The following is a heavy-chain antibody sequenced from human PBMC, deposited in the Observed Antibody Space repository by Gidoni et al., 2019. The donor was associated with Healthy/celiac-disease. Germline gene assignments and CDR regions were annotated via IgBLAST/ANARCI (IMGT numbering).Heavy chain of an antibody. V-gene: IGHV1-24*01. CDR1: GYTLTEFS. CDR2: FDPEDGET. CDR3: ATQFPGIVGAHWGNWFDP. Sequence: QVQLVQSGAEVKKPGASVKVSCKVSGYTLTEFSMHWVRQAPGKGLEWMGGFDPEDGETIYAQKFQGRVTMTEDTSTDTAYMELSSLRSEDTAVYYCATQFPGIVGAHWGNWFDPWGQGTLVTVSS. J-gene: IGHJ5*02. D-gene: IGHD1-26*01.